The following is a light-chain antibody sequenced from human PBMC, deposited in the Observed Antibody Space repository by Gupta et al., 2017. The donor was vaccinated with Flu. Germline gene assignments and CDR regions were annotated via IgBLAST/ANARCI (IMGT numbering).Light chain of an antibody. J-gene: IGKJ3*01. CDR1: QSVSSS. CDR3: RQDKNWPHT. V-gene: IGKV3-15*01. CDR2: GAS. Sequence: RVMTQSPATLSVSPGERVTLSCRASQSVSSSLAWYQQKPGQAPRLLIYGASTRATGILARFSDSESATQLTLTISSLQSEALAVSFCRQDKNWPHTFDHGTNIDIK.